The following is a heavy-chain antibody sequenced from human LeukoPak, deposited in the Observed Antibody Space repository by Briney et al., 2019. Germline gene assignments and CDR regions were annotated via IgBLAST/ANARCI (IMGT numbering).Heavy chain of an antibody. Sequence: ASVKVSCKASGYTLTDYYIHRVRQAPGQGLEWMGWINPDSGGTNSAQKFQGRVTMTRDTSISAAYMELSSLRSDDTAVYYCARKRSSGYSDYWSQGTLVTVSS. CDR1: GYTLTDYY. V-gene: IGHV1-2*02. D-gene: IGHD3-22*01. J-gene: IGHJ4*02. CDR3: ARKRSSGYSDY. CDR2: INPDSGGT.